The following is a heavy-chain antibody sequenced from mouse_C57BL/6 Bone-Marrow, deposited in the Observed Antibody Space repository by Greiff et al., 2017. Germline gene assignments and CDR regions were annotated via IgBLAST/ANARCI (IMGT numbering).Heavy chain of an antibody. J-gene: IGHJ3*01. CDR2: IYPRSGNT. CDR1: GYTFTSYG. V-gene: IGHV1-81*01. Sequence: VQLKESGAELARPGASVKLSCKASGYTFTSYGISWVKQRTGQGLEWIGEIYPRSGNTYYNEKFKGKATLTADKSSSTAYMELRSLTSEDSAVYFCAPSAWFAYWGQGTLVTVSA. CDR3: APSAWFAY.